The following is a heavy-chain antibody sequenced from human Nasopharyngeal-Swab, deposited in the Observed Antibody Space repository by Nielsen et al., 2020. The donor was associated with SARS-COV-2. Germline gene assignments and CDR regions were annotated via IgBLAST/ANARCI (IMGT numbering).Heavy chain of an antibody. CDR1: GYTLTELS. D-gene: IGHD3-9*01. V-gene: IGHV1-24*01. CDR3: ATPLRYFESRSYYYYYGMDV. Sequence: ASVKVSCKVSGYTLTELSMHWVRQAPGKGLEWMGGFDPEDGETIYAQKFQGRVTMTEDTSTDTAYMELSSLGSEDTAVYYCATPLRYFESRSYYYYYGMDVWGQGTTVTVSS. CDR2: FDPEDGET. J-gene: IGHJ6*02.